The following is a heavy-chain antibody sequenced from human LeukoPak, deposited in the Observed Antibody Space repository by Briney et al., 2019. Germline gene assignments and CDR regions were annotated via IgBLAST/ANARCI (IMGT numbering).Heavy chain of an antibody. Sequence: GSLRLSCAASGFTFSSYTMNWVRQPPGKGLEWVSSISSDGGSTYYAASVKGRFTISRDNSKNTLYLQVNSLRAEDTAVYYCAAQYQLPSNAFDIWGQGTVVTASS. CDR1: GFTFSSYT. CDR3: AAQYQLPSNAFDI. J-gene: IGHJ3*02. CDR2: ISSDGGST. D-gene: IGHD2-2*01. V-gene: IGHV3-23*01.